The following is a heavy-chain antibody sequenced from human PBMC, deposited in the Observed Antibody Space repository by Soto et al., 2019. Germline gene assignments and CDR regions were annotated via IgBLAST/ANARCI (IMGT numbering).Heavy chain of an antibody. Sequence: QVQLVQSGAEVKKPGASVKVSCKASGYTFTSYDINWVRQATAQGLEWMGWMNPNSGNTGYAQKFQGRVTMTRNTSISTAYMELSSLRSEDTAVYYCARGLELLWFGELTNWFDPWGQGTLVTVSS. CDR2: MNPNSGNT. V-gene: IGHV1-8*01. CDR3: ARGLELLWFGELTNWFDP. CDR1: GYTFTSYD. J-gene: IGHJ5*02. D-gene: IGHD3-10*01.